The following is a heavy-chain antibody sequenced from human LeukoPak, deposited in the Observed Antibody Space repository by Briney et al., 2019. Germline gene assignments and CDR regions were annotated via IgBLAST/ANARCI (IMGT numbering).Heavy chain of an antibody. D-gene: IGHD3-3*01. J-gene: IGHJ6*03. V-gene: IGHV4-61*01. CDR1: GDSFSSGSHY. Sequence: PSETLSLTCTVSGDSFSSGSHYWSWIRPPPGKGLECIGYISNSGSTNYNPSLKSRVTISVDTSKNQLSLNLNSVTAADTAVYYCARSYYDFWSGSYYYYMDVWGKGTTVTVSS. CDR2: ISNSGST. CDR3: ARSYYDFWSGSYYYYMDV.